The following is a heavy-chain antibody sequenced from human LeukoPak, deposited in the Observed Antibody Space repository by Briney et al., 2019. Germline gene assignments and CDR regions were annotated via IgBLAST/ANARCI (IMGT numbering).Heavy chain of an antibody. CDR1: GYTFTSYD. D-gene: IGHD2-15*01. Sequence: GASVKVSCKASGYTFTSYDINWVRQATGQGLEWMGWMNPNSGNTGYAQKFQGRVTMTRNTSIGTAYMELSSLRSEDTAVYYCARSRFPSRGVRSGRFDPWGQGPLVTVSS. J-gene: IGHJ5*02. CDR2: MNPNSGNT. V-gene: IGHV1-8*01. CDR3: ARSRFPSRGVRSGRFDP.